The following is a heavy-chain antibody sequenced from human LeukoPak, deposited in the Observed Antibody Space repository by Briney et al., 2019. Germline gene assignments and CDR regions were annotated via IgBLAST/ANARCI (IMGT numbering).Heavy chain of an antibody. CDR3: TYLLWVRFHY. D-gene: IGHD2/OR15-2a*01. J-gene: IGHJ4*02. CDR2: IKSKTDGGTT. Sequence: GGSLRPSCAASGFIISNAWMSWVRQAPGKGLEWVGRIKSKTDGGTTDYAAPVKGRFTISRDDSQNTLYLQMNSLTTEDTAVYYCTYLLWVRFHYWGQGTLVAVSS. V-gene: IGHV3-15*01. CDR1: GFIISNAW.